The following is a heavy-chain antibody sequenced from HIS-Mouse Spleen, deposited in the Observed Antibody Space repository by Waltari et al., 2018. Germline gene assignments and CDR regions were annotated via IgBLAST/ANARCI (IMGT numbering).Heavy chain of an antibody. CDR2: MNPNRGNT. J-gene: IGHJ4*02. D-gene: IGHD3-10*01. V-gene: IGHV1-8*01. CDR3: AARFGESHFDY. Sequence: QVQLVQSGAEVKKPGASVKVSCKASGYTFTSYDINWVRQAMGKGLEWRGWMNPNRGNTGYAQKFQGRVTMTRNTSISTAYMELSSLRSEDTAVYYCAARFGESHFDYWGQGTLVTVSS. CDR1: GYTFTSYD.